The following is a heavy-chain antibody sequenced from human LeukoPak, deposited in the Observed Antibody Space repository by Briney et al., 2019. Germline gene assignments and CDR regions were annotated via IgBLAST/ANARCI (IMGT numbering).Heavy chain of an antibody. Sequence: PSGTLSLTCAVSGGSISSGNWWSWVRQPPGKGLEWIGEIYHNGGTNYNPSLKSRVTISVDNSKNQFSLKLTSVTAADTAVYYCARNPVGIITTHPNWFDPWGQGTLITVSS. D-gene: IGHD3-3*01. CDR3: ARNPVGIITTHPNWFDP. J-gene: IGHJ5*02. CDR1: GGSISSGNW. V-gene: IGHV4-4*02. CDR2: IYHNGGT.